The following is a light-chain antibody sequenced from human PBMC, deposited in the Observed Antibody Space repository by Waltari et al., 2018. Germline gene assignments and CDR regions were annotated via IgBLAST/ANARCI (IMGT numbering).Light chain of an antibody. V-gene: IGLV1-47*01. CDR2: RND. J-gene: IGLJ3*02. CDR3: VAWDDSLSATV. CDR1: SSTIGSNY. Sequence: QSVLTQPPSASGTPGQRVTISCSGSSSTIGSNYVYWYQHLPGTAPKLLLYRNDKRTSGVPDRFSGSKSGTSASLAISELRSEDEADYYCVAWDDSLSATVFGGGTKLTVL.